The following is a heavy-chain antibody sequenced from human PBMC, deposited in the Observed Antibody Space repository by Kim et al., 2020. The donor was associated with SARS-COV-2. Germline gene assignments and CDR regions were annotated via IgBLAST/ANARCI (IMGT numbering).Heavy chain of an antibody. J-gene: IGHJ4*02. CDR3: ARHLVVFGVLGDFDY. V-gene: IGHV4-39*01. Sequence: PSLKRRVTIAVDTSKNQFSPERSSVTAADTAVYYCARHLVVFGVLGDFDYWGQGTLVTVSS. D-gene: IGHD2-2*01.